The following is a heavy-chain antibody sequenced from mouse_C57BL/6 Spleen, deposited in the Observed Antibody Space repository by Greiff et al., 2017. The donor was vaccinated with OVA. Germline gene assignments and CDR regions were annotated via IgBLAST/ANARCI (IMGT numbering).Heavy chain of an antibody. J-gene: IGHJ3*01. CDR1: GYTFTSYW. CDR2: IYPGSGST. Sequence: VQLQQPGAELVKPGASVTMSCTASGYTFTSYWITWVKHRPGQGLEWIGDIYPGSGSTNYNEKFKSKATLTVDTSSSTAYMQLSSLTSEDSAVYYCARGYYGSSYLTWFAYWGQGTLVTVSA. CDR3: ARGYYGSSYLTWFAY. D-gene: IGHD1-1*01. V-gene: IGHV1-55*01.